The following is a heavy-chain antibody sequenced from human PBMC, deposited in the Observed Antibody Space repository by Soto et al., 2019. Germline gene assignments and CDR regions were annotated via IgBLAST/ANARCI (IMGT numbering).Heavy chain of an antibody. V-gene: IGHV3-23*01. J-gene: IGHJ4*02. CDR3: ATLQGTDYYGSGSYYLPY. Sequence: RHSCAAAEVNSVSYAMSCISKETGKGLEWVSVISGSDDSTYYADSVKGRFTISRDNSKNTLYLQMNSLRAEDTAVYYCATLQGTDYYGSGSYYLPYWVQGTLVPVSS. CDR1: EVNSVSYA. D-gene: IGHD3-10*01. CDR2: ISGSDDST.